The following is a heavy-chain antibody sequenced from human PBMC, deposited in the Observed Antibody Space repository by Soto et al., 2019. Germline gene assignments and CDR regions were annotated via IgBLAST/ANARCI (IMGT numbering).Heavy chain of an antibody. J-gene: IGHJ4*02. CDR2: ISAYNGNT. Sequence: GASVKVSCKASGYTFTSYGISWVRQAPGQGLEWMGWISAYNGNTNYAQKLQGRVTMTTDTSTSTAYMELRSLRSDDTAVYYCARDRDYDYVWGSLPLDYWGQGXLVTVYS. CDR3: ARDRDYDYVWGSLPLDY. CDR1: GYTFTSYG. D-gene: IGHD3-16*01. V-gene: IGHV1-18*01.